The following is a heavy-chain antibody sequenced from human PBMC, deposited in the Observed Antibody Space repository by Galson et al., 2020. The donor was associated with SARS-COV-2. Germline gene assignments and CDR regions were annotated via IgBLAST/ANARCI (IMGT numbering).Heavy chain of an antibody. CDR2: IYYSGST. CDR3: ASEVGGLTIFGVVAYGMDV. CDR1: GGSISSSSYY. D-gene: IGHD3-3*01. V-gene: IGHV4-39*07. Sequence: SETLSLTCTVSGGSISSSSYYWGWIRQPPGKGLEWIGSIYYSGSTYYNPSLKSRVTISVDTSKNQFSLKLSSVTAADTAVYYCASEVGGLTIFGVVAYGMDVWGQGTTVTVSS. J-gene: IGHJ6*02.